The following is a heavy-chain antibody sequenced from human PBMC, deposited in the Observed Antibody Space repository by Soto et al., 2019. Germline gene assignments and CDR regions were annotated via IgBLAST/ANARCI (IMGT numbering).Heavy chain of an antibody. D-gene: IGHD3-10*01. V-gene: IGHV1-18*01. Sequence: ASVKVSCKPSGYTFTSYGITWVRQAPGQGREWMGWISAYSGNTNYAQKFQGRVTMTTDTSTSTAYMELRSLGSDDTAVYYCASGWFGEFVYQFDYWGQGTLVTVSS. CDR3: ASGWFGEFVYQFDY. CDR1: GYTFTSYG. J-gene: IGHJ4*02. CDR2: ISAYSGNT.